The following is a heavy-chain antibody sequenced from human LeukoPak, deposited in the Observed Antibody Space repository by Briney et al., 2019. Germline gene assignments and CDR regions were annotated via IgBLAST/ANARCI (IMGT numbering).Heavy chain of an antibody. Sequence: SETLSLTCAVYGGSFSGYYCTWIRQPPGKGLEWIGEIHPSGSTDYNPSLKSRITISLDTSKNQFSLNLSSVTAADTAIYYCSRGSDAYQGGVEWGQGNPVPVSS. D-gene: IGHD2-2*01. CDR2: IHPSGST. CDR3: SRGSDAYQGGVE. V-gene: IGHV4-34*01. CDR1: GGSFSGYY. J-gene: IGHJ4*02.